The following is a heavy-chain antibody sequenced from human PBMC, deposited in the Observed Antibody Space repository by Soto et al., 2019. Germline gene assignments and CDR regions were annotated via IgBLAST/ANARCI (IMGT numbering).Heavy chain of an antibody. J-gene: IGHJ4*02. CDR3: AKCGAVAGGPGGNTWDY. V-gene: IGHV3-30-3*02. CDR1: GFTFSDYA. D-gene: IGHD6-19*01. CDR2: ISFDGKNK. Sequence: GGSLRLSCAASGFTFSDYAMHWVRQAPGKGLEWVTVISFDGKNKYYADSVKGRFTISRDNSKNTLYLQMNSLRAEDTAVYYCAKCGAVAGGPGGNTWDYWGQGTLVTVSS.